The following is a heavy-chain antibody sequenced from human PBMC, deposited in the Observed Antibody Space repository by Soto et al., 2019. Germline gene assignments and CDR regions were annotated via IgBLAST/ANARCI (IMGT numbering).Heavy chain of an antibody. D-gene: IGHD6-19*01. CDR3: ARASSGWMIDY. J-gene: IGHJ4*02. CDR1: GFTFSSYA. CDR2: ISYDGSNK. V-gene: IGHV3-30-3*01. Sequence: QVQLVESGGGVVQPGRSLRLSCAASGFTFSSYAMYWVRQAPGKGLEWVAVISYDGSNKYYADSVKGRFTISRDNSKNTLYLQMNSLRAEDTAVYYCARASSGWMIDYWGQGTLVTVSS.